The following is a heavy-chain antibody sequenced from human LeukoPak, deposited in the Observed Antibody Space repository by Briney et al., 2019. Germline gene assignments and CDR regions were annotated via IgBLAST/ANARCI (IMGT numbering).Heavy chain of an antibody. J-gene: IGHJ4*02. D-gene: IGHD3-22*01. CDR1: GYTLTELS. CDR2: FDPEDGET. Sequence: ASVKVSCKVSGYTLTELSMHWVRQAPGKGLEWMGGFDPEDGETIYAQRFQGRVTMTEDTSTDTAYMELSSLRSEDTAVYYCATLGGADTYYYDSSGYVSDYWGQGTLVTVSS. V-gene: IGHV1-24*01. CDR3: ATLGGADTYYYDSSGYVSDY.